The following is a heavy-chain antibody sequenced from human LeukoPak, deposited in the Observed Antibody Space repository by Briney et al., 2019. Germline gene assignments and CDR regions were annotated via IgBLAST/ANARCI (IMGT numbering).Heavy chain of an antibody. J-gene: IGHJ4*02. CDR2: ISGSGGST. D-gene: IGHD6-13*01. CDR3: AKDLYTSRYACCFDY. V-gene: IGHV3-23*01. Sequence: GGSLRLSCAASGFTFSSYAMSWVRQAPEKGLEWVSAISGSGGSTYYADSVKGRFTISRDNSKNTLYLQMNSLRAEDTAVYYCAKDLYTSRYACCFDYWGQGTLVTVSS. CDR1: GFTFSSYA.